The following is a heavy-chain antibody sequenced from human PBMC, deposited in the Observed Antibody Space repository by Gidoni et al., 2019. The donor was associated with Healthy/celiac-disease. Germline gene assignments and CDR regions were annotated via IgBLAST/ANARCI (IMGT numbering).Heavy chain of an antibody. CDR2: IISNVEK. CDR3: ARIRYSSGWYGDY. J-gene: IGHJ4*02. D-gene: IGHD6-19*01. V-gene: IGHV2-26*01. Sequence: QVTSKESGPVRVKPTGTLTLTCTVAGISSSNARMGVSWTRQPPGKALEWLAHIISNVEKSYRTSLKSRRPLSKDTSKRQVVLTMTNMDPVDTATYYCARIRYSSGWYGDYWGQGTLVTVSS. CDR1: GISSSNARMG.